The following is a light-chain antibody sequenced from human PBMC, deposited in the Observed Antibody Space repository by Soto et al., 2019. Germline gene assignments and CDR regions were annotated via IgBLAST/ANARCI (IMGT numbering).Light chain of an antibody. CDR2: KAS. CDR3: QHYNSYSEA. CDR1: QTIISW. V-gene: IGKV1-5*03. J-gene: IGKJ1*01. Sequence: DIQMTQSPSSLSSSVGDIVTITCRASQTIISWLAWYQQKPGKAPKLLIYKASTLKSGVPSRFSGSGSGTEFTLTISSLQPDDFATYYCQHYNSYSEAFGQGTKVDIK.